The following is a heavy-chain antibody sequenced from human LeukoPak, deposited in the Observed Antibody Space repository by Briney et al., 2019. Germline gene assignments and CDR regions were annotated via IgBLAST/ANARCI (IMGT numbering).Heavy chain of an antibody. D-gene: IGHD5-18*01. V-gene: IGHV1-2*02. CDR1: GFTFTNYY. J-gene: IGHJ4*02. Sequence: GASVKVSCKASGFTFTNYYMHWVRQAPGQGLEWMGWINPNSGGTNYARKFQGRVTMTRDTSISTAYMELSRLRSDDTAVYYCAREERGYSYGNIDYWGQGTLVTVSS. CDR2: INPNSGGT. CDR3: AREERGYSYGNIDY.